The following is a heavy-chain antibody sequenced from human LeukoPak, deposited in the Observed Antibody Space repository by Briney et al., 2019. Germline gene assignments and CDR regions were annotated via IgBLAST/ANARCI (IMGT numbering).Heavy chain of an antibody. CDR3: ARASPADI. Sequence: GGSLRLSCAASGFTFSSYSMDWVRQAPGKGLGWVSSISSSSSYIYYADSVKGRFTTSRDNAKNSLYLQMNSLRAEDTAVYYCARASPADIWGQGTMVTVSS. V-gene: IGHV3-21*01. D-gene: IGHD2-2*01. CDR1: GFTFSSYS. CDR2: ISSSSSYI. J-gene: IGHJ3*02.